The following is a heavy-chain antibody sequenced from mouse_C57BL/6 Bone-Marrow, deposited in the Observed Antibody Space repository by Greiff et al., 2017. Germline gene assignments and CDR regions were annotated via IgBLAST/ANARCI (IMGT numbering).Heavy chain of an antibody. CDR3: ARSGDYERDAMDY. CDR1: GYTFTSYG. J-gene: IGHJ4*01. Sequence: QVHVKQSGAELARPGASVKLSCKASGYTFTSYGISWVKQRTGQGLEWIGEIYPRSGNTYYNEKFKGKATLTADKSSSTAYMELRSLTSEDSAVYFCARSGDYERDAMDYWGQGTSVTVSS. V-gene: IGHV1-81*01. CDR2: IYPRSGNT. D-gene: IGHD2-4*01.